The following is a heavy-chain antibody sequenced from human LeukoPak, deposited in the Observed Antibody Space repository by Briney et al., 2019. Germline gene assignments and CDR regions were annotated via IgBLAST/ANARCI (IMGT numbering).Heavy chain of an antibody. V-gene: IGHV3-23*01. CDR1: GFTFSGYA. J-gene: IGHJ4*02. CDR3: AKSRSGLLDY. Sequence: PGGSLRLSCAASGFTFSGYAMSWVRQAPGKGLEWVSGISGSGGSTYNADSVKGRFTISRDNSKNTLYLEMDSLRAEDTAVYYCAKSRSGLLDYWGQGTLVTVSS. CDR2: ISGSGGST. D-gene: IGHD2-15*01.